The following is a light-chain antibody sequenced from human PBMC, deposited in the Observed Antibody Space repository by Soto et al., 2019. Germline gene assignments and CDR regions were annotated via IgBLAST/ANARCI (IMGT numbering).Light chain of an antibody. CDR3: QHYNNWSLT. Sequence: EIVMTQSPATLSLSPGERASLSCRASQSVSTNLAWYQQKPGQTPRLLVYATSTRXTGIPARFSGSGSGTEFTRTISSLQYEDFAVYYCQHYNNWSLTFGGGTKVDI. J-gene: IGKJ4*01. CDR1: QSVSTN. V-gene: IGKV3-15*01. CDR2: ATS.